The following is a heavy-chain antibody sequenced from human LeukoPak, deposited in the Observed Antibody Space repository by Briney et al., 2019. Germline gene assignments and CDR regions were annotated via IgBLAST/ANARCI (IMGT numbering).Heavy chain of an antibody. J-gene: IGHJ4*02. CDR2: FDPEDGET. CDR3: ATLPPYYYDSSGRNSY. D-gene: IGHD3-22*01. CDR1: GYTLTELS. Sequence: GSSVKVSCKVSGYTLTELSMHWVRQAPGKGLEWMGAFDPEDGETIYAQKFQGRVTMTEDTSTDTAYMELSSLRSEDTAVYYCATLPPYYYDSSGRNSYWGQGTLVTVSS. V-gene: IGHV1-24*01.